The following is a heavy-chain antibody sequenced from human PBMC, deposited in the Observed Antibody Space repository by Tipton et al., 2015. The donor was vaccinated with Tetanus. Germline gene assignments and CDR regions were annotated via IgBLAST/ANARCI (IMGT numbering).Heavy chain of an antibody. Sequence: QPGPEVKKPGATVKISCMVSGYTFIDYYIHWVQQAPGKGLEWMGLIDPEDGETVYAEKFQGRVTITADTSTDTAYMELRSLRFDDTATYYCSTDINGEAYWGQGTPVTVSS. J-gene: IGHJ4*02. CDR3: STDINGEAY. CDR1: GYTFIDYY. CDR2: IDPEDGET. V-gene: IGHV1-69-2*01. D-gene: IGHD3-10*01.